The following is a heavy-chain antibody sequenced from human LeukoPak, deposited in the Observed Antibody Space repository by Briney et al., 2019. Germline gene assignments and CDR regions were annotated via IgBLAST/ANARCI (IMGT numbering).Heavy chain of an antibody. CDR2: IIPIFGTA. CDR1: GGTFSSYA. D-gene: IGHD3-16*02. J-gene: IGHJ6*03. V-gene: IGHV1-69*13. Sequence: SVKVSCKASGGTFSSYAISWVRQAPGQGLEWMGGIIPIFGTANYAQKFQGRVTITADESTSTAYMELSSLRSEDTAVYYCARDTFGGVIAPYYYYYMDVWGKGTTVTISS. CDR3: ARDTFGGVIAPYYYYYMDV.